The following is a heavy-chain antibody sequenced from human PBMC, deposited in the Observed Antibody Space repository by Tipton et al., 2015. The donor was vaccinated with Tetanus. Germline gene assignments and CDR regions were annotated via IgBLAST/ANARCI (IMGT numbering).Heavy chain of an antibody. CDR1: GGSISSYY. J-gene: IGHJ4*02. CDR2: IYYSGST. D-gene: IGHD2-8*01. Sequence: LRLSCTVSGGSISSYYWSWIRQPPRPGLEWIGHIYYSGSTNYNPSLKSRVTISVDTSKNQFSLKLSSVTAADTAGYYCARDPSGGVRSFGYWGQGAVGAVSS. V-gene: IGHV4-59*01. CDR3: ARDPSGGVRSFGY.